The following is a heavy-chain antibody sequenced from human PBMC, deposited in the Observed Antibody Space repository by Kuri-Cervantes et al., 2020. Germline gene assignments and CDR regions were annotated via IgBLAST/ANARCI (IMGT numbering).Heavy chain of an antibody. J-gene: IGHJ5*02. CDR3: TGRSGDYYGSGSYMRFDP. V-gene: IGHV3-30*01. CDR1: GFTFSSYA. D-gene: IGHD3-10*01. CDR2: ISYDGSNK. Sequence: GESLKISCAASGFTFSSYAMHWVRQAPGKGLEWVAVISYDGSNKYYADSVKGRFTISRDNSKNTLYLQMNSLRAEDTALYYCTGRSGDYYGSGSYMRFDPWGQGTLVTVSS.